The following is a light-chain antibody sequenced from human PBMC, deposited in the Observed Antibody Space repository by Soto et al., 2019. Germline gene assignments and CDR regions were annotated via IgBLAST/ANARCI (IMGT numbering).Light chain of an antibody. CDR2: EVS. CDR1: SSDVGGYND. CDR3: SSYAGSNNFPYV. V-gene: IGLV2-8*01. J-gene: IGLJ1*01. Sequence: QSVLTQPPSASGSPGQAVTISCTGTSSDVGGYNDVSWYQQHPGKAPKLMIYEVSKRPSGVPDRFSGSKSGNTASLTVSGLQAEDEADYYCSSYAGSNNFPYVLGTGTKLTVL.